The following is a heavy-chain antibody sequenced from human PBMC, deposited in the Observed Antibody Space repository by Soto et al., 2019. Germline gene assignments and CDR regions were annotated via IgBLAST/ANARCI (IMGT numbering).Heavy chain of an antibody. CDR1: GFTVSSNY. CDR2: IYSGGST. J-gene: IGHJ5*02. CDR3: ARERSYCSGGSCSWFDP. D-gene: IGHD2-15*01. Sequence: GGSLRLSCAASGFTVSSNYMSWVRQAPGKGLEWVSVIYSGGSTYYADSVKGRFTISRDNSKNTLYLQMNSLRAEDTAVYYCARERSYCSGGSCSWFDPRGQGTLVTLSS. V-gene: IGHV3-53*01.